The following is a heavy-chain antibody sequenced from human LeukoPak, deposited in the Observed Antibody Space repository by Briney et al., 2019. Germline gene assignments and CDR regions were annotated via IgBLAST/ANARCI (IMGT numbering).Heavy chain of an antibody. CDR2: IYNSGIT. Sequence: PSETLSLTCTVFGGSISSYYWSWIRKPPGKGLEWIGYIYNSGITNKNPSLKSRVTISGDTSKNQFSLKLSSVTAADTAVYYCARHGDVRYFDWLKDGFDYWGQGTLVTVSS. CDR3: ARHGDVRYFDWLKDGFDY. J-gene: IGHJ4*02. V-gene: IGHV4-4*09. D-gene: IGHD3-9*01. CDR1: GGSISSYY.